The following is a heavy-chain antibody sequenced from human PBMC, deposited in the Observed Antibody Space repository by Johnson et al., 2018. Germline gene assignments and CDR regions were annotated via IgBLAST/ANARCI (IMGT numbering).Heavy chain of an antibody. Sequence: VQLVQSGGGLVQPGGSLRLSCAASGFTFSSYWMHWVRQAPGKGLVWVSRINRDGSSRSYADSVKGRFTISRDNAKNTLYLQMNSLRAEDTAVYYCASLGWGRVAYWGQGTLVSVSS. CDR1: GFTFSSYW. D-gene: IGHD3-16*01. CDR3: ASLGWGRVAY. V-gene: IGHV3-74*02. J-gene: IGHJ4*02. CDR2: INRDGSSR.